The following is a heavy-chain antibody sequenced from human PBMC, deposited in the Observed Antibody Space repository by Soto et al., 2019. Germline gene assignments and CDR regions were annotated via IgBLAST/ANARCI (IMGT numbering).Heavy chain of an antibody. CDR2: IIPIFPTP. CDR1: GCTFGNSA. CDR3: ARDKDRLQFGGNYYYAMDV. J-gene: IGHJ6*02. D-gene: IGHD5-12*01. V-gene: IGHV1-69*12. Sequence: QVQLVQSGAEVKKPGASVTVACKASGCTFGNSAIIWVRQAPGQGLEWMGWIIPIFPTPDYAQKFHGIVPIAAEDSTRTAYMELTSLRSEDTAVYYSARDKDRLQFGGNYYYAMDVCGQGTTVTVSS.